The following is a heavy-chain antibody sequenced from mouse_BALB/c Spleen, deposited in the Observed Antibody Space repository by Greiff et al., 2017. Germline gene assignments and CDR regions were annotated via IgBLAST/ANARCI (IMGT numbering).Heavy chain of an antibody. CDR1: GFSLTSYG. J-gene: IGHJ4*01. Sequence: QVQLQQSGPSLVQPSQSLSITCTVSGFSLTSYGVHWVRQSPGKGLEWLGVIWRGGSTDYNAAFMSRLSITKDNSKSQVFFKMNSLQADDTAIYYCAKKGTYGFYAMDYWGQGTSVTVSS. D-gene: IGHD2-2*01. CDR2: IWRGGST. V-gene: IGHV2-5-1*01. CDR3: AKKGTYGFYAMDY.